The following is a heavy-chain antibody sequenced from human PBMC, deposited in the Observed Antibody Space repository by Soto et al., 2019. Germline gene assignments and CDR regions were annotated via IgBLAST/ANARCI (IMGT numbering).Heavy chain of an antibody. CDR3: AKSVGATNDYGMDV. CDR1: GFTVSSNY. J-gene: IGHJ6*02. CDR2: ISGSGGST. D-gene: IGHD1-26*01. V-gene: IGHV3-23*01. Sequence: PGGSLRLSCAASGFTVSSNYMSWVRQAPGKGLEWVSAISGSGGSTYYADSVKGRFTISRDNSKNTLYLQMNSLRAEDTAVYYCAKSVGATNDYGMDVWGQGTTVTVSS.